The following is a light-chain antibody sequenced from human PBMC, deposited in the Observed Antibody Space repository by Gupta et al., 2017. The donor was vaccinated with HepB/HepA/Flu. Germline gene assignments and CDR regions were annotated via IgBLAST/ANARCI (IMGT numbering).Light chain of an antibody. CDR3: RQALQTPLT. CDR2: LGS. Sequence: DIVMTQSPLSLPVTPGEPASISCRSSQSLLYSNGYNYLDWYLQKPGQSPQLLIYLGSHRASGVPDRFRGRGSGTDFTLKISRVDAEDVGVSYCRQALQTPLTFGGGTKVEIQ. J-gene: IGKJ4*01. CDR1: QSLLYSNGYNY. V-gene: IGKV2-28*01.